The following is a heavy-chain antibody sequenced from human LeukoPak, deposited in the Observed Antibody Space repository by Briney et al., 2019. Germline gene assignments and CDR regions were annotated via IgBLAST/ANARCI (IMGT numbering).Heavy chain of an antibody. CDR1: VGSISSYY. CDR2: IYYSGST. Sequence: PSETLSLTCTVSVGSISSYYWSWIRQPPGKGLEWIGYIYYSGSTNCNPSLKSRVTKSVDTSKNQFSLKLSSVTAADTAVYYCARENSSGYYGFDYWGQGTLVTVSS. J-gene: IGHJ4*02. D-gene: IGHD3-22*01. CDR3: ARENSSGYYGFDY. V-gene: IGHV4-59*01.